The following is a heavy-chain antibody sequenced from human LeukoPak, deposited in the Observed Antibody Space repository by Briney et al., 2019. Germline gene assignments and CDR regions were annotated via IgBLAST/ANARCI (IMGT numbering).Heavy chain of an antibody. V-gene: IGHV3-30*02. CDR2: IRYDGSNK. CDR3: ARDRDYGRYYYYYYMTG. Sequence: GGSLRLSCAASGFTFDDYDMSWVRQAPGKGLEWVAFIRYDGSNKYYTDSVKGRFTISRDNSKNTLYLQMNSLRAEDTAVYYCARDRDYGRYYYYYYMTGGGKGTTVTVS. J-gene: IGHJ6*03. D-gene: IGHD4-17*01. CDR1: GFTFDDYD.